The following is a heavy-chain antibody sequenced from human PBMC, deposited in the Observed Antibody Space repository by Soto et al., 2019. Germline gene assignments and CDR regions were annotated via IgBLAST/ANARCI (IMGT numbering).Heavy chain of an antibody. D-gene: IGHD6-13*01. CDR2: IDWDDDK. Sequence: SGPTLVNPTQTLTLTCTFSGFSLSTSGMCVSWIRQPPGKALEWLALIDWDDDKYYSTSLKTRLTISKDTSKNQVVLTMTNMDPVDTATYYCARIPYSSSWFPYYYGMDVWGQGTTVTVSS. V-gene: IGHV2-70*01. CDR1: GFSLSTSGMC. CDR3: ARIPYSSSWFPYYYGMDV. J-gene: IGHJ6*02.